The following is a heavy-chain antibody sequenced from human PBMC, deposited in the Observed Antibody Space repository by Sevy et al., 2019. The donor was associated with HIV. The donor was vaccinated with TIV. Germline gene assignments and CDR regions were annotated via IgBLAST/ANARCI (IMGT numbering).Heavy chain of an antibody. V-gene: IGHV3-9*01. Sequence: GGSLRLSCAASGFPFNDHAMHWVRQVPGKGLEWVSGVSWNSRNIGYADSVKGRFTISRDNANYFLYLEMNSLRPEDTAFYYCAKDINRGCDGINCYPYYYYFYGLDVWGQGTTVTVSS. CDR1: GFPFNDHA. D-gene: IGHD2-21*01. CDR3: AKDINRGCDGINCYPYYYYFYGLDV. J-gene: IGHJ6*01. CDR2: VSWNSRNI.